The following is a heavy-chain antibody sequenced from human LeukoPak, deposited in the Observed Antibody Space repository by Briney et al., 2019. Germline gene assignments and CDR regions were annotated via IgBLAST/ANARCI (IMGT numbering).Heavy chain of an antibody. CDR3: ARELVVVVAGDYYYGMDV. V-gene: IGHV1-69*13. CDR1: GGTFTSYT. CDR2: IIPIFGTA. D-gene: IGHD2-15*01. Sequence: ASVKVSCKASGGTFTSYTTSWVRHTPGQRLERMGGIIPIFGTANYAQQFQRRVTITADESTSKVYVELSSLRSEDTAVYYCARELVVVVAGDYYYGMDVWGQGTTVSVSS. J-gene: IGHJ6*02.